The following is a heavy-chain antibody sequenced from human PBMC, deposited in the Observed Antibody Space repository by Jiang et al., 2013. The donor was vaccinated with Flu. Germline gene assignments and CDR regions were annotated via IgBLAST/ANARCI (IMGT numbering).Heavy chain of an antibody. J-gene: IGHJ5*02. Sequence: LLKPSETLSLTCAVYGGSFSGYYWSWIRQPPGKGLEWIGEINHSGSTNYNPSFKSRVTISVDTSKNQFSLKLSSVTAADTAVYYCARGTRRFDPWGQGTLVTVSS. CDR3: ARGTRRFDP. CDR2: INHSGST. V-gene: IGHV4-34*01. CDR1: GGSFSGYY.